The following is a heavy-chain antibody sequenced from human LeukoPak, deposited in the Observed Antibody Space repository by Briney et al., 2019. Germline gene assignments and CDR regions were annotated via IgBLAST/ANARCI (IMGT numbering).Heavy chain of an antibody. Sequence: GGSLRLSCAASGFTFTNYPMNWVRQAPGKGLEWVSDISGSGGNTHYADSVKGRFTISRDNSKNTLYLQMNSLRAEDAAIYYCAKERITTTAFDYWGQGTLVTVSS. CDR3: AKERITTTAFDY. J-gene: IGHJ4*02. CDR1: GFTFTNYP. V-gene: IGHV3-23*01. D-gene: IGHD4-17*01. CDR2: ISGSGGNT.